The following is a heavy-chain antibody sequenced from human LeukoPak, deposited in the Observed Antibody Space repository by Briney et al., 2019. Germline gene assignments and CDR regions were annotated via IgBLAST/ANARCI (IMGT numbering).Heavy chain of an antibody. CDR2: IRTKFYGGTA. CDR3: ARVGRDRGFDI. Sequence: GGSLRLSCTSSVFTFEDYALTLLRQAPGKGLEWLGFIRTKFYGGTADYAASVKDRFTISRDDYKNIAYLQMDGLKSEDTALYYCARVGRDRGFDIWGQGTAVTVSS. J-gene: IGHJ3*02. CDR1: VFTFEDYA. V-gene: IGHV3-49*03. D-gene: IGHD3-10*01.